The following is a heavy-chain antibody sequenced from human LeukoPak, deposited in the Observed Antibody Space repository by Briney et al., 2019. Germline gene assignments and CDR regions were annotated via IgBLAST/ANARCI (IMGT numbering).Heavy chain of an antibody. CDR2: ISSSSSYI. J-gene: IGHJ6*04. D-gene: IGHD3-10*01. Sequence: PGGSLRLSCAASGFTFSSYSMNWVRQAPGKGLEWVSSISSSSSYIYYADSVKGRFTISRDNAKSSLYLQMNSLRDEDTAVYCCARADSPYYYGSGSYYNGYYYHGMDVWGKGATVTVSS. V-gene: IGHV3-21*01. CDR1: GFTFSSYS. CDR3: ARADSPYYYGSGSYYNGYYYHGMDV.